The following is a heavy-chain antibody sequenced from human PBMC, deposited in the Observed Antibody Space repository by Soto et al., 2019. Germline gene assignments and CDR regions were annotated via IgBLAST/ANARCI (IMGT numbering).Heavy chain of an antibody. Sequence: SVKVSCKASGGTFSSYTISWVRQAPGQGLEWMGRIIPILGIANYAQKFQGRVTITADKSTSTAYMELSSLRSEDTAVYYCAVITGITIFGVVPENNAFDIWGQGTMVTVSS. CDR1: GGTFSSYT. CDR2: IIPILGIA. V-gene: IGHV1-69*02. D-gene: IGHD3-3*01. J-gene: IGHJ3*02. CDR3: AVITGITIFGVVPENNAFDI.